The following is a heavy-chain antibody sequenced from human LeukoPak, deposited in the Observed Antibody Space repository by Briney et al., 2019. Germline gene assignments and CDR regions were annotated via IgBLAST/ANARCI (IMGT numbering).Heavy chain of an antibody. CDR2: IYTSGST. CDR3: ARDGKSNSGGWRVFDY. D-gene: IGHD6-19*01. V-gene: IGHV4-4*07. Sequence: PSETLSLTCTVSGYSISSGYYWSWIRQPAGKGLEWIGRIYTSGSTNYNPSLKSRVTMSVDTSKNQFSLKLSSVTAADTAVYYCARDGKSNSGGWRVFDYWGQGTLVTVSS. J-gene: IGHJ4*02. CDR1: GYSISSGYY.